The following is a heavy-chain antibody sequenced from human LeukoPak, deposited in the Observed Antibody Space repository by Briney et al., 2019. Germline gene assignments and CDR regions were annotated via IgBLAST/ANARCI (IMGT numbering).Heavy chain of an antibody. Sequence: VASVKVSCKASGYTFTGYYMHWGGQAPGQGLEGMGRINPNTARTNYAQKFQDRVTMTMDTSISTAYMELSRLRSDDTAVYYCARTMIVPLPGDAFDIWGQGTMVTVSS. V-gene: IGHV1-2*06. CDR3: ARTMIVPLPGDAFDI. CDR2: INPNTART. J-gene: IGHJ3*02. CDR1: GYTFTGYY. D-gene: IGHD3-22*01.